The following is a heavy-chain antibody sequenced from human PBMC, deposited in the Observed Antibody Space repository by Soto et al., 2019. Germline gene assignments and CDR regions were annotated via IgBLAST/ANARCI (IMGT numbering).Heavy chain of an antibody. V-gene: IGHV5-51*01. D-gene: IGHD3-9*01. Sequence: GESLKISCKGSGYIFTSYWIGWVRQMPGKGLEWMGIIYPGDSDTRYSPSFQGQVTISADKSISTAYLQWSSLKASDTTLYYCARGLTGLDSYYGMDVWGQGTTVTVTS. J-gene: IGHJ6*02. CDR3: ARGLTGLDSYYGMDV. CDR1: GYIFTSYW. CDR2: IYPGDSDT.